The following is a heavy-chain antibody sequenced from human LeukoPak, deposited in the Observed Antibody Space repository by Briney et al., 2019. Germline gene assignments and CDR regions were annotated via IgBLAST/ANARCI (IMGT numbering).Heavy chain of an antibody. J-gene: IGHJ6*03. CDR1: GYTFTSYY. V-gene: IGHV1-2*02. CDR2: INPNSGGT. D-gene: IGHD2-21*01. CDR3: ARGTYHYYYYYMDV. Sequence: ASVKVSCKASGYTFTSYYMHWVRQAPGQGLEWMGWINPNSGGTNYAQKFQGRVTMTRDTSISTAYMELSRLRSDDTAVYYCARGTYHYYYYYMDVWGKGTTVPVSS.